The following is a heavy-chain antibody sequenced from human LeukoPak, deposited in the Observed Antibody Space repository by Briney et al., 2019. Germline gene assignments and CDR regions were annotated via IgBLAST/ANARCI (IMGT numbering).Heavy chain of an antibody. J-gene: IGHJ4*02. Sequence: GASVKVSCKASGFSFPTYGISWVRQAPGQGLEWMGWITAYNGNTNYAQKFQGRITMTTDTSTSTAYMELRRLRSDDTAVYYCARAGATLTTHFDYWGQGTLLTVSS. CDR2: ITAYNGNT. CDR1: GFSFPTYG. V-gene: IGHV1-18*01. CDR3: ARAGATLTTHFDY. D-gene: IGHD4-11*01.